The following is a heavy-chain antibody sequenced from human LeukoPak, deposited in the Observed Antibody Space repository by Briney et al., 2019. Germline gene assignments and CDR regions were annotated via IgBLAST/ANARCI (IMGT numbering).Heavy chain of an antibody. CDR3: ARVSMIVVVITTPADH. CDR1: GFTVSGNY. CDR2: IYSGGDT. Sequence: PGGSLRLSCAASGFTVSGNYMSWVRQAPGKGLECVSVIYSGGDTYYADSVKGRFTISRDKSKNTLYLQMNSLRAEDTAVYYCARVSMIVVVITTPADHWGQGTLVTVSS. V-gene: IGHV3-53*01. J-gene: IGHJ4*02. D-gene: IGHD3-22*01.